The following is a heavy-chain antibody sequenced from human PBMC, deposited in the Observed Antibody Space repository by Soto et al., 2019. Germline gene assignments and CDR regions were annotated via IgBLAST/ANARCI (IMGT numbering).Heavy chain of an antibody. CDR2: IYDSGST. D-gene: IGHD2-8*01. Sequence: QVQLQESGPGLVKPSQTLSLTCTVSGGSISSGDYYWSWIRQPPGKGLEWIGYIYDSGSTYYNSSRKSRVNITLDTSTKQSSLKLTSVTAADTAVYYCARDNGVGPWGQGTLVTVSS. CDR1: GGSISSGDYY. V-gene: IGHV4-30-4*01. J-gene: IGHJ5*02. CDR3: ARDNGVGP.